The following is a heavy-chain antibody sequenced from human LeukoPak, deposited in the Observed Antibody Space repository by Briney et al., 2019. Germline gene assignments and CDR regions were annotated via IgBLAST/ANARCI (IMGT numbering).Heavy chain of an antibody. V-gene: IGHV3-23*01. Sequence: GGSLRLSCAASGFTFSSYAMSWVRQAPGKGLEWVSGISGSGSITYYADSVKGRFTISRDNSKNTLYLQMNSLRAEDTAVYYCAKDLYGDYDNDYWGQGTLVTVSS. CDR2: ISGSGSIT. CDR1: GFTFSSYA. D-gene: IGHD4-17*01. J-gene: IGHJ4*02. CDR3: AKDLYGDYDNDY.